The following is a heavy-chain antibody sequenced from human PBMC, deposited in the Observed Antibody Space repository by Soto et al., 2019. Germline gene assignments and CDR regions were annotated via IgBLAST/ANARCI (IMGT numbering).Heavy chain of an antibody. Sequence: EVQLLESGGGLVQPGGSLRLSCAASGFTFSSYAMSWVRQAPGKGLEWVSAISGSGGSTYYADSVKGRFTISRDNSKNTLYLQMNSLRAEDTAVYYCAKDLSHVQYQLLINAFDIWGQGTMVTVSS. J-gene: IGHJ3*02. CDR3: AKDLSHVQYQLLINAFDI. V-gene: IGHV3-23*01. CDR2: ISGSGGST. CDR1: GFTFSSYA. D-gene: IGHD2-2*01.